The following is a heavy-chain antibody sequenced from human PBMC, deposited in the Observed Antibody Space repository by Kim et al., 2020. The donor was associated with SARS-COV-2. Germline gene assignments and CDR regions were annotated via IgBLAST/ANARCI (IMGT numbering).Heavy chain of an antibody. J-gene: IGHJ4*01. D-gene: IGHD6-19*01. CDR2: TSSDGRNK. V-gene: IGHV3-33*05. CDR3: ARDQGIAVAGGSYFDN. CDR1: GFTFSTYG. Sequence: GGSLRLSCAVSGFTFSTYGMHWVRQAPGKGLEWVAVTSSDGRNKQYVESVKGRFTISRDNSKNTLYLQMNSLRADDTAMYYCARDQGIAVAGGSYFDNWG.